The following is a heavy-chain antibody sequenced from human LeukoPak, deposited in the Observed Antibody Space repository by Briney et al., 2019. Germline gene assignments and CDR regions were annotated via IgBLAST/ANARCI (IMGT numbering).Heavy chain of an antibody. CDR2: ISNSSSYI. J-gene: IGHJ4*02. CDR1: GFTFSSYS. D-gene: IGHD4-17*01. Sequence: GGSLRLSCAASGFTFSSYSMNWVRQAPGKGLEWVSSISNSSSYIYYADSVKGRFTISRDNAKNSLYLQMNSLRAEDTAVYYCATPLDYGDYGAIFDYWGQGTLVTVSS. CDR3: ATPLDYGDYGAIFDY. V-gene: IGHV3-21*01.